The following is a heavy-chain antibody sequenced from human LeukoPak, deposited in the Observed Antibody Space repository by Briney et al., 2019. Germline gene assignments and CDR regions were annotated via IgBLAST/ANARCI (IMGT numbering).Heavy chain of an antibody. Sequence: PGGSLRLSCTASGFTFSTYWMTWVRQAPGKGLEWVANMKGDGSEIHYVDSVKGRFTISRDNAKNSLYLQMNSLRAEDTAVYYCARPAYTAAYDLWGQGTMVTVSS. CDR1: GFTFSTYW. J-gene: IGHJ3*01. V-gene: IGHV3-7*01. CDR2: MKGDGSEI. CDR3: ARPAYTAAYDL. D-gene: IGHD3-16*01.